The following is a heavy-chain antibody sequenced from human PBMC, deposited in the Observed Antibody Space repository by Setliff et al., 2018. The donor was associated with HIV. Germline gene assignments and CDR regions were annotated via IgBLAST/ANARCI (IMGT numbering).Heavy chain of an antibody. CDR2: SNNDGSDV. J-gene: IGHJ4*02. CDR3: ASARIPTGGVSTSLDY. D-gene: IGHD3-3*01. Sequence: GSLRLSCVASGFSFSSYWMHWVRQVPGKGLVWVARSNNDGSDVRYLDSVRGRFTISRDESKNTVYLQMTSLRPEDTAVYHCASARIPTGGVSTSLDYWGQGTPVTVS. V-gene: IGHV3-74*01. CDR1: GFSFSSYW.